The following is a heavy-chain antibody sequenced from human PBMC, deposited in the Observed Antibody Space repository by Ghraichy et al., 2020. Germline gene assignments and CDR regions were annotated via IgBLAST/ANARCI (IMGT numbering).Heavy chain of an antibody. CDR2: IYYSGST. V-gene: IGHV4-59*01. CDR3: ARDIVYGDYVRGWFDP. Sequence: SETLSLTCTVSGGSISSYYWSWIRQPPGKGLEWIGYIYYSGSTNYNPSLKSRVTISVDTSKNQFSLKLSSVTAADTAVYYCARDIVYGDYVRGWFDPWGQGTLFTVSS. J-gene: IGHJ5*02. D-gene: IGHD4-17*01. CDR1: GGSISSYY.